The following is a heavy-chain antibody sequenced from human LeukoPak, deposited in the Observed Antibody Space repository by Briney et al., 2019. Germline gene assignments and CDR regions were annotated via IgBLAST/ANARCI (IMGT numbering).Heavy chain of an antibody. V-gene: IGHV3-7*01. J-gene: IGHJ4*02. CDR1: GFVFSNYW. Sequence: GGSLRLSCVASGFVFSNYWMGWIRQAPGKGLEWVANIKEDGGETYYVDSVKGRFTISRDNAKNSLDLQMNSLRDEDTAVYYCARRKEVQTTFDYWGQGTLVTVSS. D-gene: IGHD4/OR15-4a*01. CDR3: ARRKEVQTTFDY. CDR2: IKEDGGET.